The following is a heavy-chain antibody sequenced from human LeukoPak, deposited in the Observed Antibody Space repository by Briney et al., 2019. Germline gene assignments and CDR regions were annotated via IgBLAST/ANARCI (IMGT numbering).Heavy chain of an antibody. J-gene: IGHJ4*02. CDR3: APERRGVCES. CDR2: ISAGSSYK. CDR1: IFTFSEYD. V-gene: IGHV3-11*05. D-gene: IGHD3-10*01. Sequence: GGSLRLSCTSSIFTFSEYDMGSVRQAPGKGLEWVSSISAGSSYKFSADSVQGRFTISRDDAKNSLYLQMNNLRVDDTAVYYCAPERRGVCESWGQGSLVTVSS.